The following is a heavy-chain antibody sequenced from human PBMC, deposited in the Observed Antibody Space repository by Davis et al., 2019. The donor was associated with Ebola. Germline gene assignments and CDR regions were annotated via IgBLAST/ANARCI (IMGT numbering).Heavy chain of an antibody. CDR2: ISYDGSNK. CDR3: ARVASSGDFDY. J-gene: IGHJ4*02. V-gene: IGHV3-30*04. D-gene: IGHD6-19*01. CDR1: GFTFSSYA. Sequence: GGSLRLSCAASGFTFSSYAMHWVRQAPGKGLEWVAVISYDGSNKYYADSVKGRFTISRDNSKNTLYLQMNNLRPEDTAVYYCARVASSGDFDYWGQGTLVTVSS.